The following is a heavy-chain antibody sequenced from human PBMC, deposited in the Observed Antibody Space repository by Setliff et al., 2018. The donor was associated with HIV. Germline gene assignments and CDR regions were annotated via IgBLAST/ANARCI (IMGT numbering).Heavy chain of an antibody. CDR2: ISYSGTT. CDR3: ARRRSPPSGFYSRYYMDV. J-gene: IGHJ6*03. D-gene: IGHD3-22*01. CDR1: GGFIGSFF. Sequence: PSETLSLTCTVSGGFIGSFFWTWVRQTPGKGLQWIGHISYSGTTDYNPSLKSRVAISVDTSRNQFSLRLPSVTAADTAFYFCARRRSPPSGFYSRYYMDVWGKGTTVTVSS. V-gene: IGHV4-59*08.